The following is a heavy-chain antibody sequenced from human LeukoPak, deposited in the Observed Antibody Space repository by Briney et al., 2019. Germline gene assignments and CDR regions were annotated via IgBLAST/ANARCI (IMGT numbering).Heavy chain of an antibody. Sequence: PSETLSLTCAVSGYSLTSGYYWAWTRQPPGKGLEWIGNIFHSGDTYYNPSLKSPVTISVDTSKNQFSLKLSSVTAADTAIYYCARRIYSSGWYFDYWGQGTLVTVSA. CDR2: IFHSGDT. D-gene: IGHD6-19*01. CDR1: GYSLTSGYY. J-gene: IGHJ4*02. CDR3: ARRIYSSGWYFDY. V-gene: IGHV4-38-2*01.